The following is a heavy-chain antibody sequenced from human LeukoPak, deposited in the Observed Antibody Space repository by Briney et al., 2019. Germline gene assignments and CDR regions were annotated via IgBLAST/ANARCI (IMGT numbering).Heavy chain of an antibody. D-gene: IGHD5-18*01. CDR2: IYYSGST. J-gene: IGHJ4*02. CDR1: GGSISSYY. CDR3: ARVDTAMGGYDY. Sequence: SETLSLTCTVSGGSISSYYWSWIRQPPGKGLEWIGYIYYSGSTYYNPSLKSRVTISVDTSKNQFSLKLSSVTAADTAVYYCARVDTAMGGYDYWGQGTLVTVSS. V-gene: IGHV4-59*12.